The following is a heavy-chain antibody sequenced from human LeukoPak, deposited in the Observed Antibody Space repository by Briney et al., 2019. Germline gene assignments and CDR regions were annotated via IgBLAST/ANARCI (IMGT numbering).Heavy chain of an antibody. J-gene: IGHJ4*02. CDR2: IGTAGYT. CDR1: GFTFSNYD. D-gene: IGHD6-19*01. CDR3: ARKSPSGQTDY. V-gene: IGHV3-13*01. Sequence: GGSLRLSCAASGFTFSNYDMHWVRQVTGKGLEWVSSIGTAGYTYYPGSVKGRFTISRENAKNSLYLQMNSLRAGDTAVYYCARKSPSGQTDYWGQGTLVTVSS.